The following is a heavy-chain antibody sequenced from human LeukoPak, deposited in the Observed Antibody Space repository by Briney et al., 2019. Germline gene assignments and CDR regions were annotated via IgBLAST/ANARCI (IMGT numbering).Heavy chain of an antibody. J-gene: IGHJ6*02. V-gene: IGHV3-7*03. CDR3: ASCTNGVCTLGMDV. CDR1: GFTVSSNY. D-gene: IGHD2-8*01. CDR2: INQDRSEK. Sequence: GGSLRLSCAASGFTVSSNYMSWVRQAPGKGLEWVANINQDRSEKYYVDSVKGRFTISRDNAKRSLYLQMNSLRAEDTAVYYCASCTNGVCTLGMDVWGQGTTVTVSS.